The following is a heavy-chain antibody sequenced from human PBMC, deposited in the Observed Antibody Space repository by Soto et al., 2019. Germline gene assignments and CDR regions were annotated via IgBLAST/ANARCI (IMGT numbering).Heavy chain of an antibody. Sequence: QVQLVQSGAEVKKPGASVKVSCKASGYTFTSYDINWVRQATGQGLEWMGWLNPNSGNTGYAQKFQGRVTMTRNTSISTAYMELSSLRSEDTAVYYCARGSYYDSSGYRGNWFDPWGQGTLVTVSS. D-gene: IGHD3-22*01. CDR1: GYTFTSYD. CDR3: ARGSYYDSSGYRGNWFDP. V-gene: IGHV1-8*01. J-gene: IGHJ5*02. CDR2: LNPNSGNT.